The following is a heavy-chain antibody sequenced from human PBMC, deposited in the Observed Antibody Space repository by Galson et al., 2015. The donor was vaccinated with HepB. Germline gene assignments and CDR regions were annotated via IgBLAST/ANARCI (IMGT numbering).Heavy chain of an antibody. V-gene: IGHV3-23*01. CDR2: IGSRGVTI. Sequence: SLRLSCAASGFTFSSYAMSWVRQAPGKGLEWVSAIGSRGVTIYYVDSVKGRFTVSRDNSKNTLYLQMNSLRAEDTAVYYCAKRRDGFDIWGQGTMVTVSS. J-gene: IGHJ3*02. CDR1: GFTFSSYA. CDR3: AKRRDGFDI.